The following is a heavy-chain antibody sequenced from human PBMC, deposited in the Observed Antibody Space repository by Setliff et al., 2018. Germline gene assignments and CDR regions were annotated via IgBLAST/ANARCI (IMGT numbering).Heavy chain of an antibody. CDR2: IYYSGST. CDR3: ARVSMYSSSWYYYYYGMDV. J-gene: IGHJ6*02. D-gene: IGHD6-13*01. CDR1: GGSISSGGYY. V-gene: IGHV4-39*07. Sequence: SETLSLTCTVSGGSISSGGYYWGWIRQPPGKGLEWIGSIYYSGSTYYNPSLKSRVTISVDTSKNQFSLKLSSVTAADTAVYYCARVSMYSSSWYYYYYGMDVWGQGTTVTVSS.